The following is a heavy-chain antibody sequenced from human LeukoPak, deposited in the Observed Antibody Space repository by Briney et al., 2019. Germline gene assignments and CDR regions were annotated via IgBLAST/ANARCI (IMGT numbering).Heavy chain of an antibody. Sequence: VGSLRLSCAASGFTFSSYGMSWVRQAPGKGLGWVAVIIENGNNQYYADSVKGRFTISRDNAKTSLYLQMNSLRAEDTAVYYCARYLSGVTGYTYGRGIDYWGQGTLVTVSS. CDR2: IIENGNNQ. CDR1: GFTFSSYG. V-gene: IGHV3-30*03. D-gene: IGHD5-18*01. CDR3: ARYLSGVTGYTYGRGIDY. J-gene: IGHJ4*02.